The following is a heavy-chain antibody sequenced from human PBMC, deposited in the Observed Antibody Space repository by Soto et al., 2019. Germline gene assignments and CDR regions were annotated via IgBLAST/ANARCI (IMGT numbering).Heavy chain of an antibody. CDR1: GFTLRNYA. D-gene: IGHD1-20*01. J-gene: IGHJ4*02. CDR2: ISANDVGT. Sequence: LRLSCEASGFTLRNYAMTWVRQAPGKGLEWVSLISANDVGTYYAESVKTRFTISTDQSRNTVYLQMDSLRADDTAIYYCAKAKNDYNWDNRPPFDYWGQGTLVTVSS. CDR3: AKAKNDYNWDNRPPFDY. V-gene: IGHV3-23*01.